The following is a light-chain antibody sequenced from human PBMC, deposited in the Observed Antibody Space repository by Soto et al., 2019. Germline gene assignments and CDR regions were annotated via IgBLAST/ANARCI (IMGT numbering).Light chain of an antibody. CDR1: SSNIGSNY. J-gene: IGLJ2*01. V-gene: IGLV1-47*01. CDR3: AAWDDSLSGVV. Sequence: QAVVTQPPSASGTPGQRVTISCSGGSSNIGSNYVFWYQHLPGTAPKLLIYRNNQRPSGVPDRFSGSKSGTSASLAISGLRSEDETDYYCAAWDDSLSGVVFGGGTKVTVL. CDR2: RNN.